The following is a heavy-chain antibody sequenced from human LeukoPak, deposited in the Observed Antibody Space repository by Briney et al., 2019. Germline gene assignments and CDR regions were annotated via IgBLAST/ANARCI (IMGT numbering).Heavy chain of an antibody. J-gene: IGHJ4*02. CDR2: ISWNSGSI. CDR3: AKGTGLYYYDSSGPG. CDR1: GFTFDDYA. D-gene: IGHD3-22*01. Sequence: PGGSLRLSCAASGFTFDDYAMHWVRQAPGKGLEWVPGISWNSGSIGYADSVKGRFTISRDNAKNSLYLQMNSLRAEDTALYYCAKGTGLYYYDSSGPGWGQGTLVTVSS. V-gene: IGHV3-9*01.